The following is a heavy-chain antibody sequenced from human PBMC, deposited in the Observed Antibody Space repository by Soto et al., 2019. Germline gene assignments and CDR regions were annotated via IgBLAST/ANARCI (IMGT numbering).Heavy chain of an antibody. D-gene: IGHD1-26*01. Sequence: ASLKVSCKASGYTFTIYGISWVRQAPGQGLEWMGWISAYNGNTNYAQKLQGRVTMTTDTSTSTAYMELRSLRSDDTAVYYCARVDCGSYSCWFDPWGQGTLVTVSS. J-gene: IGHJ5*02. CDR3: ARVDCGSYSCWFDP. CDR1: GYTFTIYG. V-gene: IGHV1-18*01. CDR2: ISAYNGNT.